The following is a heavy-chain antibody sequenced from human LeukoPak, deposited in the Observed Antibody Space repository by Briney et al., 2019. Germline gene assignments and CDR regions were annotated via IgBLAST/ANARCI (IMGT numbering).Heavy chain of an antibody. CDR1: GFTFNDYA. Sequence: GGSLRLSCGASGFTFNDYAMNWVRQAPGKGLEWVSSISWNSASINYVDSVKGRFTISRDNAKNSLYLQMNSLRIEDTALYYCAKDLGSSGSYGIDYWGQGTVVTVSS. CDR3: AKDLGSSGSYGIDY. CDR2: ISWNSASI. J-gene: IGHJ4*02. D-gene: IGHD1-26*01. V-gene: IGHV3-9*01.